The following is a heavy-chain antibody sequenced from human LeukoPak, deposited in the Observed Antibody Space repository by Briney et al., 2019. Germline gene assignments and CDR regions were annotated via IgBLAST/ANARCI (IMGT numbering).Heavy chain of an antibody. Sequence: GGSLRLSCAASGFTFSDYYMSWIRQAPGKGLEWVSYISSSGSTIYYADSVKGRFTISRDNAKNSLYLQMNSLRAEDTAVYYCARAIYSGSYSGAFDIWGQGTMVTVSS. CDR1: GFTFSDYY. J-gene: IGHJ3*02. CDR3: ARAIYSGSYSGAFDI. V-gene: IGHV3-11*01. D-gene: IGHD1-26*01. CDR2: ISSSGSTI.